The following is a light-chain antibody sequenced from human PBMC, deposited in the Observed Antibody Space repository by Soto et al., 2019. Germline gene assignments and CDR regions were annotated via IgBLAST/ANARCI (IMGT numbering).Light chain of an antibody. V-gene: IGKV3-20*01. Sequence: EIVLTQSPGTLSLSPGERATLSCRASQSVSSSYLAWYQQKPGQAPRLLIYAASSRATGSPDRFSGGGSGTDFTLTIRRLEPEDFAVYYCQQYGSSGTFGQGTKVDIK. CDR1: QSVSSSY. CDR3: QQYGSSGT. J-gene: IGKJ1*01. CDR2: AAS.